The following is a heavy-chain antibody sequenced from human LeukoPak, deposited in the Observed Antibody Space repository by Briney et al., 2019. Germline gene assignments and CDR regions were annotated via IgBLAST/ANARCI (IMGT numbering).Heavy chain of an antibody. CDR3: ASEKSPYRIFDY. CDR1: GGSISSSSYY. Sequence: KPSETLSLTCTVSGGSISSSSYYWGWIRQPPGKGLEWIGSIYYSGSAYYNPSLKSRVTISVDTSKNQFSLKLSSVTAADTAVYYCASEKSPYRIFDYWGQGTLVTVSS. V-gene: IGHV4-39*01. CDR2: IYYSGSA. J-gene: IGHJ4*02. D-gene: IGHD1-14*01.